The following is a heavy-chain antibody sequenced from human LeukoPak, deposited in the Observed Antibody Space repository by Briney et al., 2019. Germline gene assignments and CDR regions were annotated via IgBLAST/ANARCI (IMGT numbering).Heavy chain of an antibody. CDR3: ACEGTKDY. J-gene: IGHJ4*02. CDR2: IIPILGIA. V-gene: IGHV1-69*04. D-gene: IGHD2-2*01. Sequence: SVKVSCKASGGTFSSYAISWVRQAPGQGLEWMVRIIPILGIANYAQKFQGRVTITADKSTSTAYMELSSLRSEDTAVYYCACEGTKDYWGQGTLVTVSS. CDR1: GGTFSSYA.